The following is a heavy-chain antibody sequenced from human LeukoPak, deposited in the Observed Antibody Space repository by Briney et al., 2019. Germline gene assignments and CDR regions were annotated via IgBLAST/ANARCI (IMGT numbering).Heavy chain of an antibody. J-gene: IGHJ5*01. CDR2: IKQDGSEK. CDR3: ARGGCGGGNCYSGTGWFES. D-gene: IGHD2-21*02. CDR1: GFTFSSYW. Sequence: GGSLRLSCAASGFTFSSYWMSWVRQAPGKGLEWVANIKQDGSEKYYVDSVKGRFTISRDNAQSSVSLQMDSLRAEDTAVYYCARGGCGGGNCYSGTGWFESWGQGALVIVST. V-gene: IGHV3-7*03.